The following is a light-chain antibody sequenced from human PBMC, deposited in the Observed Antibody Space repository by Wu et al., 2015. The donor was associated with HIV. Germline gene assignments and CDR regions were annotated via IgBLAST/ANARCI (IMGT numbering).Light chain of an antibody. CDR2: GAS. CDR1: ENINNY. V-gene: IGKV1-39*01. Sequence: DMQMTQSPSSLSASVGDRITITCRASENINNYLNWYQQKPGIAPKLLIYGASNLQSGVPSRFSGDGFGTRFTLTISSLQPEDVATYYCQQSYIVPYVFGQGTKLEI. CDR3: QQSYIVPYV. J-gene: IGKJ2*01.